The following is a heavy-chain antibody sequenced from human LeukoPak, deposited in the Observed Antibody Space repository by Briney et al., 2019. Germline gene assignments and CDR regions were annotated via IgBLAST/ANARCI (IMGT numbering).Heavy chain of an antibody. J-gene: IGHJ6*02. V-gene: IGHV4-31*03. CDR3: ARENPVGVSNHIVVVTAIDYGMDV. Sequence: SETLSLTCTVSGGSISSGGYYWSWIRQHPGKGLEWIGYIYYSGSTYYNPSLKSRVTISVDTSKNQFSLKLSSVTAADTAVYYCARENPVGVSNHIVVVTAIDYGMDVWGQGTTVTVSS. CDR2: IYYSGST. D-gene: IGHD2-21*02. CDR1: GGSISSGGYY.